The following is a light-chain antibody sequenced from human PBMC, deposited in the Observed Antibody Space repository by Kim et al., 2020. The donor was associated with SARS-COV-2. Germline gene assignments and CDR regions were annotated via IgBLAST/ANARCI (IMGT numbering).Light chain of an antibody. CDR3: NSRDSSGNLV. CDR2: GKN. Sequence: VALGQTVRITCQGDSLRSYYASWYQQKPGQAPVLVIYGKNNRPSGSPDRFSGSSSGNTASLTITGAQAEDEADYYCNSRDSSGNLVFGGGTQLTVL. J-gene: IGLJ2*01. CDR1: SLRSYY. V-gene: IGLV3-19*01.